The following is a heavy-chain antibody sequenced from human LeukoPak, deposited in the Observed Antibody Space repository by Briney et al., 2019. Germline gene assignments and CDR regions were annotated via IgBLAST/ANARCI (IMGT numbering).Heavy chain of an antibody. J-gene: IGHJ4*02. CDR2: ISHDGSNK. Sequence: PGGSLRLSCAASGFTFSHYGLHWVRQAPGKGLEWLAVISHDGSNKHYADSVKGRITISRDNSMNTLYLQMNSLTAEDTAVYYCVKVRWGSDNALDSWGQGTLVTGSS. CDR3: VKVRWGSDNALDS. V-gene: IGHV3-30*18. CDR1: GFTFSHYG. D-gene: IGHD3-16*01.